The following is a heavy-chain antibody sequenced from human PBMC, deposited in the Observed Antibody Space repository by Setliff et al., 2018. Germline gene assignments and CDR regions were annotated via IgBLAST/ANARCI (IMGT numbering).Heavy chain of an antibody. D-gene: IGHD3-10*01. CDR3: ARKRGLDIDY. V-gene: IGHV1-3*01. Sequence: GASVKVSCKASGYTFTNFAMHWVRQAPGQRFEWMGWVNAGNGNTKYSEKFQGRVTFTRDTSTSTAYMELSSLKSEDTAVYYCARKRGLDIDYWGQGTLVTVSS. CDR2: VNAGNGNT. J-gene: IGHJ4*02. CDR1: GYTFTNFA.